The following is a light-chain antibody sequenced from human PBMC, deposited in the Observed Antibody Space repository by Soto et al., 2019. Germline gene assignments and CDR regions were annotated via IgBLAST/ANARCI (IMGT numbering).Light chain of an antibody. CDR3: QQAYSTPWT. V-gene: IGKV1-39*01. CDR1: QSISNY. CDR2: AAS. J-gene: IGKJ1*01. Sequence: DIQMTQSPSSLSASVGDRVTITCRSSQSISNYLNGYQQKPGKDPKILIYAASGLQGEVPSRYRCRGSRTDITLIISNLETEDFAIYCGQQAYSTPWTFGQGTKVEIK.